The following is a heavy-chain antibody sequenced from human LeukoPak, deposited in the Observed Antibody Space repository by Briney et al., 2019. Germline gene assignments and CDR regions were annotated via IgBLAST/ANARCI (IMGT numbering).Heavy chain of an antibody. Sequence: PGGSLRLSRAASGFTDSSNYMRWVRQAPGKGLECVSVIYRGGSTYYADSVKGRFTITRDNSKNTLYLQMNSLRAEDTTVYYCASGEVFDYWGQGTLVTVSS. V-gene: IGHV3-53*01. CDR3: ASGEVFDY. CDR2: IYRGGST. J-gene: IGHJ4*02. CDR1: GFTDSSNY. D-gene: IGHD3-10*01.